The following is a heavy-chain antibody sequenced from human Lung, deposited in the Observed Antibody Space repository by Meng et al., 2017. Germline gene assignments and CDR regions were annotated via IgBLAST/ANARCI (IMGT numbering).Heavy chain of an antibody. V-gene: IGHV3-74*01. D-gene: IGHD1-1*01. Sequence: ELQLGGAGGGLVPPGGSLRLSCAASGFTFTDHWIHWVRQGPGKGLVWVSRINRDGTKPTYADSVKGRFTISRDNAKNTLYLQMNNLRAEDTAFYYCTNDRLNHWGQGALVTVSS. J-gene: IGHJ1*01. CDR3: TNDRLNH. CDR1: GFTFTDHW. CDR2: INRDGTKP.